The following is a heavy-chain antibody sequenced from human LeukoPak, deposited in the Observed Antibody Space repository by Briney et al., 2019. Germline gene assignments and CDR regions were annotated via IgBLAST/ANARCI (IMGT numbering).Heavy chain of an antibody. Sequence: PGGSLRLSCAASGFTFSDYTINWVRQAPGKGLEWVSSINSPSTNIYYADSLKGRFTLSRDNAKNSVYLQMNSLRAEDTAAYYCARDISYIGFDCWGQGTLVTVSS. D-gene: IGHD3-10*01. CDR3: ARDISYIGFDC. V-gene: IGHV3-21*06. J-gene: IGHJ5*01. CDR1: GFTFSDYT. CDR2: INSPSTNI.